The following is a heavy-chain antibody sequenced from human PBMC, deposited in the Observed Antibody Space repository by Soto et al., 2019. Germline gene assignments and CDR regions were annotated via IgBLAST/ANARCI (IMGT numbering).Heavy chain of an antibody. CDR2: INPNSGGT. Sequence: ASVKVSCKASGYTFTGYYMHWVRQAPGQGLEWMGWINPNSGGTNYAQKFQGWVTMTRDTSIRTAYMELSRLRSDDTAVYYCARLLGYCTNGVCHDVFDIGGQGTMVTVSS. CDR1: GYTFTGYY. J-gene: IGHJ3*02. V-gene: IGHV1-2*04. CDR3: ARLLGYCTNGVCHDVFDI. D-gene: IGHD2-8*01.